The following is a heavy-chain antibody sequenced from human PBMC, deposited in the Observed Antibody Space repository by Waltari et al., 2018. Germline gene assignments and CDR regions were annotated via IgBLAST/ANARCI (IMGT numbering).Heavy chain of an antibody. CDR1: GFTFSSYS. CDR2: ISSSSSTI. CDR3: AREQKGVMYSSFYYGMDV. D-gene: IGHD6-6*01. V-gene: IGHV3-48*01. Sequence: EVQLVESGGGLVQPGGSLRLSCAASGFTFSSYSMNWVRQAPGKGLEWVSYISSSSSTIYDTDSVMGRFTISRDNAKNSLYLQMNSLRAEDTAVYYCAREQKGVMYSSFYYGMDVWGQGTTVTVSS. J-gene: IGHJ6*02.